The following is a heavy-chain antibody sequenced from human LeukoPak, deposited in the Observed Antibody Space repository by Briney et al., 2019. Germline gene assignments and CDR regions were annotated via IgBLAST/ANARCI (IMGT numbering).Heavy chain of an antibody. V-gene: IGHV4-4*09. CDR3: ARGVRSSGFESAFDI. Sequence: SETLSLTCTVSGGSISSYYWSWIRQPPGKGLEWIGYIYTSGSTNYNPSLKSRVTISVDTSKNQFSLKLSSVTAADTAVCYCARGVRSSGFESAFDIWGQGTMVTVSS. J-gene: IGHJ3*02. CDR2: IYTSGST. D-gene: IGHD6-19*01. CDR1: GGSISSYY.